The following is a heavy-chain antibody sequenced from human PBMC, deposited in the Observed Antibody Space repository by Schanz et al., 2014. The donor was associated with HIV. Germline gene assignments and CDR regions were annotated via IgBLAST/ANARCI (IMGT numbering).Heavy chain of an antibody. CDR2: INPYNGNT. CDR1: GYPFTSYA. D-gene: IGHD6-13*01. Sequence: IQLVQSGAEMKKPGASVKVSCKTSGYPFTSYAISWLRQAPGQGPEWMGWINPYNGNTNSAQKFQGRVTMTTDTSMSTAYMELRSLRSDDSAVYYCARDSPVAAGTLDYWGRGTLVTVSS. V-gene: IGHV1-18*01. CDR3: ARDSPVAAGTLDY. J-gene: IGHJ4*02.